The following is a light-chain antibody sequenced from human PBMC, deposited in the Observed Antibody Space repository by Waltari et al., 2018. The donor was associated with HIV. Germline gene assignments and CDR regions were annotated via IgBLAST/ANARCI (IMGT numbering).Light chain of an antibody. CDR3: SSYTSDNTFTI. J-gene: IGLJ2*01. CDR1: SSDVGGYNY. Sequence: QSALTQPASVSGSLGQSITISCTGTSSDVGGYNYVSWYQQHPGKAPKFLIYYVSARPSGVSNRFSGSKSGNTASLTISGLQAEDEADYYCSSYTSDNTFTIFGGGTKLTVL. V-gene: IGLV2-14*03. CDR2: YVS.